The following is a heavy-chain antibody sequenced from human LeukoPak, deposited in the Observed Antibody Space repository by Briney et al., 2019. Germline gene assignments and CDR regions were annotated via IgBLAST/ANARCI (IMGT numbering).Heavy chain of an antibody. V-gene: IGHV3-33*06. CDR3: AKGLDIVVPYYAMDV. J-gene: IGHJ6*02. Sequence: GGSLRLSCAASGFTFSSYGMHWVRQAPGKGLEWVAVIWYDGSNKYYADSVKGRFTISRDNSKNTLYLQMNSLRAEDTAVYYCAKGLDIVVPYYAMDVWGQGTTVTVSS. CDR2: IWYDGSNK. CDR1: GFTFSSYG. D-gene: IGHD2-2*01.